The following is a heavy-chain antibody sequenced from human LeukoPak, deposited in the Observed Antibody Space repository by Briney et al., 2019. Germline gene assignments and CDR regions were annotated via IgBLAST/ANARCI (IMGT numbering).Heavy chain of an antibody. CDR3: ARGRADYPSYYYYYMDV. J-gene: IGHJ6*03. V-gene: IGHV1-69*13. CDR1: GGTFSSYA. D-gene: IGHD3-16*01. Sequence: SVKVSCKASGGTFSSYAISWVRQAPGQGLEWMGGIIPIFGTANYAQKFQGRVTITADESTSTAYMELSSLRSEDTAVYYCARGRADYPSYYYYYMDVWGKGTTVTVSS. CDR2: IIPIFGTA.